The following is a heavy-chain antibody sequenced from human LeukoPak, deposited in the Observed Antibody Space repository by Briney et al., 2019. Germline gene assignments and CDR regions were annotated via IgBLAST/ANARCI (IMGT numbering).Heavy chain of an antibody. CDR1: GFTFSSYA. CDR3: ARGELWGITMIVVAPDY. V-gene: IGHV3-30-3*01. Sequence: GRSLRLSCAASGFTFSSYAMHWVRQAPGKGLEWVAVISYDGSIKYYADSVKGRFTISRDNSKNTLYLQMNSLRAEDTAVYYCARGELWGITMIVVAPDYWGQGALVTASS. D-gene: IGHD3-22*01. CDR2: ISYDGSIK. J-gene: IGHJ4*02.